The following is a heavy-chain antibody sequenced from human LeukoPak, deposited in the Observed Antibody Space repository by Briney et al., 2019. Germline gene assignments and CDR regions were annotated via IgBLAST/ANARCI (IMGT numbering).Heavy chain of an antibody. Sequence: GGPLRLSCAASGFTVSSNYMSWVRQAPGKGLEWVSVIYSGGSTYYSASVKGRFTISRDNSKNTLYLQMNSLRAADTAVCYCARSLFGVVSSYFDYWGQGTLVTVSS. V-gene: IGHV3-53*01. CDR3: ARSLFGVVSSYFDY. CDR1: GFTVSSNY. CDR2: IYSGGST. J-gene: IGHJ4*02. D-gene: IGHD3-3*01.